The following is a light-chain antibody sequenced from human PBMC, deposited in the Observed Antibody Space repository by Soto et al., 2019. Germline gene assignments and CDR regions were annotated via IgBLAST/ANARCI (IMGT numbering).Light chain of an antibody. CDR3: QQYNNWPSAT. J-gene: IGKJ4*01. V-gene: IGKV3-15*01. CDR1: QSISSN. Sequence: EIVMTQSPATLSVSPGERATLSCRASQSISSNLAWYQQKPCQAHRLLMFRTSSRATGFPARFSGSGSGTEFNLTISSLQSEDFGVYYCQQYNNWPSATFGGGTKVDIK. CDR2: RTS.